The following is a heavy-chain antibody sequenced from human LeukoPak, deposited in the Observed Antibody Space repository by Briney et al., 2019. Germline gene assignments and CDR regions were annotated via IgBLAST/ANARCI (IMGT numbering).Heavy chain of an antibody. CDR3: ARDRLYSSSWYRTSYWYFDL. J-gene: IGHJ2*01. Sequence: ASVKVSCKASGYTFTSYDINWVRQATGQGLEWMGWMNPNSGNTGYAQKFQGRVTMTRNTSISTAYMELSSLRAEDTAVYYCARDRLYSSSWYRTSYWYFDLWGRGTLVTVSS. CDR2: MNPNSGNT. V-gene: IGHV1-8*01. CDR1: GYTFTSYD. D-gene: IGHD6-13*01.